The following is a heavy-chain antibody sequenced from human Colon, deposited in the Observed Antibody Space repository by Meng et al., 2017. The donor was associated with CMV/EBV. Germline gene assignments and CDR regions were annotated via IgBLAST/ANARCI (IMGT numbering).Heavy chain of an antibody. CDR2: ISWDGGNT. CDR3: AKAAEDLEQWLDS. Sequence: GGSLRLSCAASGFTFDDYTMHWVRQAPGKGLEWVSLISWDGGNTVYADSVKGRFTISRDNSRNSLYLQMNSLRTGDTALYYCAKAAEDLEQWLDSWGQGTLVTVSS. D-gene: IGHD6-19*01. J-gene: IGHJ4*02. CDR1: GFTFDDYT. V-gene: IGHV3-43*01.